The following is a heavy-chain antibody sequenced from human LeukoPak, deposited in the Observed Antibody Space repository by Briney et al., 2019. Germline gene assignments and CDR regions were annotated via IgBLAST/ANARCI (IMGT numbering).Heavy chain of an antibody. CDR1: GGSISSSGYY. Sequence: SQTLSLTYTVAGGSISSSGYYWSWIRQLPGKGLEWIGYIYYSGTTYYNPSLKRRVIISVDTSKNQFSLKLNSVTAADTAVYYCARARVLGYSHANYVGVDVWGPGTTVTISS. CDR2: IYYSGTT. J-gene: IGHJ6*02. D-gene: IGHD1-26*01. V-gene: IGHV4-31*03. CDR3: ARARVLGYSHANYVGVDV.